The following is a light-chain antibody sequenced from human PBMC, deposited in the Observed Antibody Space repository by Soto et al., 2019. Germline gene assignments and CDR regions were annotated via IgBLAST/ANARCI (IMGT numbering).Light chain of an antibody. J-gene: IGLJ3*02. CDR1: SGHSSYI. V-gene: IGLV4-60*02. Sequence: QLVLTQSSSASASLGSSVKLTCTLSSGHSSYIIAWHQQQPGKAPRYLMKLEGSGSYNKGSGVPDRFSGSSSGADRYLTIPTLGFGEEAHYYFETWNSNTRVFGGGPTLPVL. CDR3: ETWNSNTRV. CDR2: LEGSGSY.